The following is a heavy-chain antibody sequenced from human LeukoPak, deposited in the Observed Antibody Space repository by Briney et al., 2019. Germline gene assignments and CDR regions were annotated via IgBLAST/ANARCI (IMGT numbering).Heavy chain of an antibody. CDR1: GGSFSGYY. J-gene: IGHJ4*02. V-gene: IGHV4-34*01. Sequence: PSETLSLTCAVYGGSFSGYYWSWIRQPPGKGLEWIGEINHSGSTNYNPSLKSRVTISVDTSKNQFSLKLSSVTAADTAVYYCATRAQGPRDGYNRGVRGVVGDWGQGTLVTVSS. CDR2: INHSGST. CDR3: ATRAQGPRDGYNRGVRGVVGD. D-gene: IGHD5-24*01.